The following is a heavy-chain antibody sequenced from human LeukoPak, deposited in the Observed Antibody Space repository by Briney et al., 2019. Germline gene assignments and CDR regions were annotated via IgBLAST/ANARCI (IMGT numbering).Heavy chain of an antibody. J-gene: IGHJ6*02. CDR3: ARDRVYDFWSGYYLDYYYYGMDV. V-gene: IGHV1-18*01. D-gene: IGHD3-3*01. CDR2: ISAYNGNT. CDR1: GYTFTSYG. Sequence: ASVKVSCKASGYTFTSYGIIWVRQAPGQGLEWMGWISAYNGNTNYAQKLQGRVTMTTDTSTSTAYMELRSLRSDDTAVYYCARDRVYDFWSGYYLDYYYYGMDVWGQGTTVTVSS.